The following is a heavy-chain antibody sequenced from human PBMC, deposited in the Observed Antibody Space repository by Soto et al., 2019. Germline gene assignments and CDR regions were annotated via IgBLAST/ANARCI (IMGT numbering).Heavy chain of an antibody. J-gene: IGHJ5*02. Sequence: SVKVSCKASGYTFSSYTIRWVRQAPGQGLEWMGRIIPILGIAHYAQKFQGRVTITADKSTSTAYMELSSLRSDDTAVYYFSLVRPGDILTPFGPDPWGQGTLVTVSS. CDR2: IIPILGIA. CDR3: SLVRPGDILTPFGPDP. D-gene: IGHD3-9*01. CDR1: GYTFSSYT. V-gene: IGHV1-69*02.